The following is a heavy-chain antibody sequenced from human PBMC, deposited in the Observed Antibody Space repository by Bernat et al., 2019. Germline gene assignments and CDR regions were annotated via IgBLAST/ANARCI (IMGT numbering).Heavy chain of an antibody. Sequence: QVQLVQSGAEVKKPGASVKVSCKASGYTFTSYGISWVRQAPGHGLEWMGWIDAYNGNTNYAQKLQGGVNMTTDTSRSTAYMELRTLRSDGTAVYYCARAQQQMEKGYHCYGMDVWGQGTTVTVAS. D-gene: IGHD6-13*01. V-gene: IGHV1-18*04. CDR3: ARAQQQMEKGYHCYGMDV. J-gene: IGHJ6*02. CDR2: IDAYNGNT. CDR1: GYTFTSYG.